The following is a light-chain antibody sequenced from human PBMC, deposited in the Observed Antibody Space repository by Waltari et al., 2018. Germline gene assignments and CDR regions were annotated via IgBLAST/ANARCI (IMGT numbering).Light chain of an antibody. Sequence: QSALTQPASVSGSPGQSITISSTGGCSVVGGDYSVSWYEHPPGQAPKVIIFDVNKRPSEVSDRFSGSKSGNTASLTISGLQAEDEATFYCSSQSTKNGVIFGGGTNVTVL. CDR3: SSQSTKNGVI. CDR2: DVN. V-gene: IGLV2-14*03. CDR1: CSVVGGDYS. J-gene: IGLJ2*01.